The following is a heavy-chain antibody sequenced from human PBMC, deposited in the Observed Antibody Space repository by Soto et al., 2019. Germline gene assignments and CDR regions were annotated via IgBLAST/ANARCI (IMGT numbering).Heavy chain of an antibody. CDR1: GGSVSSGSYY. CDR3: ARDKRGYSYGYFDY. D-gene: IGHD5-18*01. J-gene: IGHJ4*02. V-gene: IGHV4-61*01. Sequence: PSETLSLTCTVSGGSVSSGSYYWSWIRQPPGKGLEWIGYIYYSGSTNYNPSLKSRVTISVDTSKNQFSLKLSSVTAADTAVYYCARDKRGYSYGYFDYWGQGTLVTVSS. CDR2: IYYSGST.